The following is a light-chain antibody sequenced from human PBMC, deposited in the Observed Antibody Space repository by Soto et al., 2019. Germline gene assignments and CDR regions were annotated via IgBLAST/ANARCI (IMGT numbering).Light chain of an antibody. CDR3: ASYTSISSLGV. V-gene: IGLV2-14*03. Sequence: QSVLTQPASVSGPPGHSITISCTGTGSDIGSYKYVSWYQQHPGKAPKLIIFEVNNRPSGVSDRFSGSKSGNTASLIISGLQAEDEADYYCASYTSISSLGVFGTGTKVTVL. CDR2: EVN. J-gene: IGLJ1*01. CDR1: GSDIGSYKY.